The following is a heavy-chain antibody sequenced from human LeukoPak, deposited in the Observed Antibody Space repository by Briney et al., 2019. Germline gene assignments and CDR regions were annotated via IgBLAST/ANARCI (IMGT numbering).Heavy chain of an antibody. Sequence: PGGSLRLSCAASGFTFSSYAMSCGRQAPGKGLEWVSAISGSGGSTYYADSVKGRLPISRANSKNTLYLQMPSLRAADTAVYYCAKFLPPHIVVAHYYFDYWGQGTLVTVSS. CDR1: GFTFSSYA. D-gene: IGHD2-21*01. V-gene: IGHV3-23*01. J-gene: IGHJ4*02. CDR3: AKFLPPHIVVAHYYFDY. CDR2: ISGSGGST.